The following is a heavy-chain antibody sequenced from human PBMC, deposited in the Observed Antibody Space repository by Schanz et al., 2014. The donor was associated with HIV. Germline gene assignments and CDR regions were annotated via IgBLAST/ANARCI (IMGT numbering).Heavy chain of an antibody. CDR3: ARDVSHDSSGHYSDYYYGMDV. J-gene: IGHJ6*02. CDR2: ISYDGSNK. Sequence: QVQLVESGGGVVQPGRSLRLSCAASGFTFSSYAMHWVRQAAGKGLEGVAVISYDGSNKNYADSVKGRFTISRDNSKNTLYLQMNSLRAEDTAVYYCARDVSHDSSGHYSDYYYGMDVWGQGTTVTVSS. D-gene: IGHD3-22*01. CDR1: GFTFSSYA. V-gene: IGHV3-30-3*01.